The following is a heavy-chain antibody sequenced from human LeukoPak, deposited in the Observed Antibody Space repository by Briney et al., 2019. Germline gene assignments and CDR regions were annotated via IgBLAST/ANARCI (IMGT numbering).Heavy chain of an antibody. CDR2: INPNSGGT. CDR1: GYTFTGYY. V-gene: IGHV1-2*02. J-gene: IGHJ4*02. D-gene: IGHD4-17*01. Sequence: ASVKVSCKASGYTFTGYYMHWVRQAPGQGLEWMGWINPNSGGTNYAQKFQGRVTMTRDTSISTAYLQWSSLKASDTAMFYCARYYGDRFYFDYWGQGTLVTVSS. CDR3: ARYYGDRFYFDY.